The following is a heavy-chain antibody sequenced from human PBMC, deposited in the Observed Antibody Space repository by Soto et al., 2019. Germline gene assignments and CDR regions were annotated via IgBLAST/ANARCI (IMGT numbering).Heavy chain of an antibody. CDR2: MNEDGGTT. V-gene: IGHV3-74*01. D-gene: IGHD3-10*01. Sequence: GGSLRLSXAASGFSFSSYWMHWVRQVPGKGLVWVARMNEDGGTTDYADSVKGRFTISRDNAKNTLYLQMNSLRVEDTAVYYCASDLSGRADVWGQGTTVTVSS. CDR1: GFSFSSYW. J-gene: IGHJ6*02. CDR3: ASDLSGRADV.